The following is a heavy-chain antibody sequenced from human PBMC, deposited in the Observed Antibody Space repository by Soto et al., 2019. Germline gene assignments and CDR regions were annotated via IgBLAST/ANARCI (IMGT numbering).Heavy chain of an antibody. J-gene: IGHJ4*02. CDR3: ARDGGGALTGYYYFDY. D-gene: IGHD3-9*01. CDR1: GGSISSYY. CDR2: ICYSGST. Sequence: SETLSLTCTVSGGSISSYYWSWIRQPPGKGLEWIGYICYSGSTNYNPSLKSRVTISVDTSKNQFSLKLSSVTAADTAVYYCARDGGGALTGYYYFDYWGQGTLVTVSS. V-gene: IGHV4-59*01.